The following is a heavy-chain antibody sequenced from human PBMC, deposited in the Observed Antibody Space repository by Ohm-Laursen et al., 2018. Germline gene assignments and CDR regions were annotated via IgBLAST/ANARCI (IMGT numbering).Heavy chain of an antibody. Sequence: TLSLTCPVSGGSISNYYWSWIRQPPGKGLEWIGYIYYSGSANYDPSLKSRVTISVDTSKSQFSLKLSSVAAADTAVYYCARTQANYYYFDYWGQGALVTVSS. J-gene: IGHJ4*02. CDR3: ARTQANYYYFDY. V-gene: IGHV4-59*12. CDR2: IYYSGSA. CDR1: GGSISNYY. D-gene: IGHD4/OR15-4a*01.